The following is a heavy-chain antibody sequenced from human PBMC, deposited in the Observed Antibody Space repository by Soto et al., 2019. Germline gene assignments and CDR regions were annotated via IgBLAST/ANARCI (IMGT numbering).Heavy chain of an antibody. CDR2: INAGNGNT. D-gene: IGHD4-17*01. CDR3: ARVDYGGNSGWYFDL. V-gene: IGHV1-3*01. CDR1: GYTFTSYA. J-gene: IGHJ2*01. Sequence: QVQLVQSGAEVKKPGASVKVSCKASGYTFTSYAMHWVRQAPGQGLEWMGWINAGNGNTKYSQKFQGRVTITRDTSPSTAYMELSSLRSEDTAVYYCARVDYGGNSGWYFDLWGRGTLVTVSS.